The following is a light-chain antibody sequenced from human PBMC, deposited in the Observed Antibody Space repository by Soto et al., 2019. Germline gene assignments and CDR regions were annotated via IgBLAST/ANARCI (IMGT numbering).Light chain of an antibody. V-gene: IGLV2-14*01. CDR2: DVS. J-gene: IGLJ2*01. CDR1: SSDVGAYDY. CDR3: SSYTSSNTLVI. Sequence: QSALTQPASVSGSPGQSITISCTGTSSDVGAYDYVSWYQQHPGKAPKLMIYDVSHRPSGISHRFSASKSGNTASLTISGLQTEDEADYYCSSYTSSNTLVIFGGGTKLTVL.